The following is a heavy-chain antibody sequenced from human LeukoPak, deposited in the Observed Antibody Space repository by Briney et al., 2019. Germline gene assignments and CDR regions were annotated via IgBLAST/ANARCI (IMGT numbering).Heavy chain of an antibody. Sequence: TGGSLRLSCAASGFTFSSYTINWVRQAPGKGLEWVSSISSSSLYRFYADSVRGRFTISRDNAKNSLYLQMTSLRAADTAVYYCARAPVYYDETRGYLKISNWYFDLWGRGTLVTVSS. CDR2: ISSSSLYR. J-gene: IGHJ2*01. CDR3: ARAPVYYDETRGYLKISNWYFDL. CDR1: GFTFSSYT. V-gene: IGHV3-21*01. D-gene: IGHD3-22*01.